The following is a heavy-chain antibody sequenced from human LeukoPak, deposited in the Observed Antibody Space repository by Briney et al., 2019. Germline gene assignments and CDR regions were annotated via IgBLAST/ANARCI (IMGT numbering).Heavy chain of an antibody. Sequence: PGGSLRLSCAVSGFTLSSYWMSWVRQAPGKGLEWVANIKQDGSEKYYVDSVKGRFTISRDNAKNSLYLQMNSLRAEDTTVYYCARDLLGPFDYWGQGTLVTVSS. D-gene: IGHD1-26*01. CDR1: GFTLSSYW. CDR2: IKQDGSEK. J-gene: IGHJ4*02. CDR3: ARDLLGPFDY. V-gene: IGHV3-7*01.